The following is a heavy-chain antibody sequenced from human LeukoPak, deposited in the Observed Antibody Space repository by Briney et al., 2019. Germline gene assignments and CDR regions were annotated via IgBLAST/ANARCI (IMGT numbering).Heavy chain of an antibody. CDR1: GFTFSSYD. V-gene: IGHV3-13*05. J-gene: IGHJ4*02. D-gene: IGHD6-19*01. CDR2: IGTAGEL. Sequence: GTLRLSCAASGFTFSSYDIHWVRHAPGKGLEWGSGIGTAGELYYPGSVTGRFTISRENDKNSLYLQTNSMRAGDTAVYYCATEKGRHSSGWFRTSQYIYYFDYWGQGTLVTVSS. CDR3: ATEKGRHSSGWFRTSQYIYYFDY.